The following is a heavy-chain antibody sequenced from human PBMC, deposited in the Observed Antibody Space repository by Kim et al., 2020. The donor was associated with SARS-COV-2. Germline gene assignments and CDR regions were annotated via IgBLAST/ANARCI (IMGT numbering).Heavy chain of an antibody. V-gene: IGHV3-30*18. CDR3: AKESGSGSYYAWTYFHYGMYV. Sequence: GGSLRLSCAASGFTFSSYGMHWVRQAPGKGLEWEAVISYDGSNKYYADSVKGRFTISRDNSKNTLYLQMNSLRAAHTAVYYCAKESGSGSYYAWTYFHYGMYVRGQGTTVTFSS. CDR2: ISYDGSNK. D-gene: IGHD3-10*01. CDR1: GFTFSSYG. J-gene: IGHJ6*02.